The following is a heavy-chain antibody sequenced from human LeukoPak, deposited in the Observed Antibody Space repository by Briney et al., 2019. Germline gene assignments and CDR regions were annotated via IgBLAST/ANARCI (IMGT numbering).Heavy chain of an antibody. CDR1: GFTFSTYA. V-gene: IGHV3-23*01. D-gene: IGHD6-13*01. J-gene: IGHJ3*02. Sequence: GESLRLSCAASGFTFSTYALSWVRQAPGKGLEWVSAISASGDATYYADSVKGRFTISRDNSKNMLNLQMNSLRAEDTAVYYCARDEKYSSSWYRADAFDIWGQGTMVTVSS. CDR3: ARDEKYSSSWYRADAFDI. CDR2: ISASGDAT.